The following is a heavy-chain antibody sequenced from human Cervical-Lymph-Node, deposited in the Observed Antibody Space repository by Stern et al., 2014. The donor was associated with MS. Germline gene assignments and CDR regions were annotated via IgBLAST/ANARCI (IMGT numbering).Heavy chain of an antibody. J-gene: IGHJ4*02. CDR2: IYGDDDT. Sequence: QITLKESGPALVNPTQTLTLTCTFSGVSLTSSEVALAWIRQAPGEALEFLALIYGDDDTRFSPSLRSRLTVTKYTSKNQIVLVMTNMHPVDTATYYGAHRDYRYIFFDHWGQGAQVTVSS. CDR1: GVSLTSSEVA. V-gene: IGHV2-5*02. CDR3: AHRDYRYIFFDH. D-gene: IGHD3-16*02.